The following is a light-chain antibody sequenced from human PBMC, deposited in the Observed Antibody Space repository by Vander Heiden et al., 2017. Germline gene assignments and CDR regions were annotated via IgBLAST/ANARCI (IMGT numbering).Light chain of an antibody. CDR1: SSNIGSNY. J-gene: IGLJ3*02. CDR3: AAWDDSLSVGV. Sequence: QSVLTQPPSASGTPGQRVTISCSGSSSNIGSNYVYWYQQLPGTAPKLLNYRNNQRPSGVPDRFSGSKSGTSASLAISGLRSEDEADYYCAAWDDSLSVGVFGGGTKLTVL. V-gene: IGLV1-47*01. CDR2: RNN.